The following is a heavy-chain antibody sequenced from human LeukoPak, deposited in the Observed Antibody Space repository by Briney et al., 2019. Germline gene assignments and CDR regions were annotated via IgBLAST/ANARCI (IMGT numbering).Heavy chain of an antibody. V-gene: IGHV4-4*02. J-gene: IGHJ4*02. Sequence: PSGTLSLTCAVSGGSISSSYWWSWVRQPPGKGLEWIGEIFHSGSANYNPSLKSRVTMSVDKSKNQFSLKLTSVTAADTAVYYCANGGDYCWYYWGQGILVTVSP. D-gene: IGHD2-21*02. CDR1: GGSISSSYW. CDR2: IFHSGSA. CDR3: ANGGDYCWYY.